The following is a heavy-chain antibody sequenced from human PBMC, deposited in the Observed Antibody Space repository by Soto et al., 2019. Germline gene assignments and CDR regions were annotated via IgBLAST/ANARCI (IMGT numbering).Heavy chain of an antibody. D-gene: IGHD6-13*01. CDR1: GFTFSSYG. J-gene: IGHJ4*02. CDR3: ASSRAAAAPLDY. Sequence: QVQLVESGGGVVQPGRSLRLSCAASGFTFSSYGMHWVRQAPGKGLEWVAVIWYDGSNKYYADSVKGRFTISRDNSKNTLYLQMNSLRAEDTAVYYCASSRAAAAPLDYWGQGTLVTVSS. V-gene: IGHV3-33*01. CDR2: IWYDGSNK.